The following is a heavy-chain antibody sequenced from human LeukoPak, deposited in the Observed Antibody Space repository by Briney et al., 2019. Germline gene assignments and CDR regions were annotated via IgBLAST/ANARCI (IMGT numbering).Heavy chain of an antibody. Sequence: GGSLRLSCAASGFTFSSYSMNWVRQAPGKGLEWVSSISSSSSYIYYADSVKGRFTISRDNAKNSLYLQMNGLRAEDTAVYYCARMTSCYGMDFWGQGTTVTVSS. CDR1: GFTFSSYS. V-gene: IGHV3-21*01. J-gene: IGHJ6*02. CDR3: ARMTSCYGMDF. CDR2: ISSSSSYI.